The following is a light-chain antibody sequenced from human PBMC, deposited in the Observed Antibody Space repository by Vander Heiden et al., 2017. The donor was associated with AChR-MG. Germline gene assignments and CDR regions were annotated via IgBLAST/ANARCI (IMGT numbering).Light chain of an antibody. CDR3: QQYYTTPRT. V-gene: IGKV4-1*01. Sequence: DIVMTQSPDSLAVSLGERATINCKSSQSILYSSNNNNYLAWYQHKPGQPPKVLFYWASMRQPVVPDRFSGSGSGTDFTLTISSLQAEDVAVYYCQQYYTTPRTFGGGTKVEIK. CDR1: QSILYSSNNNNY. CDR2: WAS. J-gene: IGKJ4*01.